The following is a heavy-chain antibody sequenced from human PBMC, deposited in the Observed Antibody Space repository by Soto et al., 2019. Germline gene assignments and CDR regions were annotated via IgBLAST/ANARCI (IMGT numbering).Heavy chain of an antibody. CDR2: IYPGDSDT. V-gene: IGHV5-51*01. J-gene: IGHJ4*02. D-gene: IGHD6-19*01. Sequence: PGESLKISCKGSGYSFTSYWIGWVRQMPGKGLEWMGIIYPGDSDTRYSPSFQGQVTISADKSISTAYLQWSSLKTEDTAVYYCTTDSPVAGGGPLWGQGTLVTVSS. CDR1: GYSFTSYW. CDR3: TTDSPVAGGGPL.